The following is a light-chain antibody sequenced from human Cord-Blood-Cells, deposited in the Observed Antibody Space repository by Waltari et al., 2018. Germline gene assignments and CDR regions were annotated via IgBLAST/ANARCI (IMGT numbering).Light chain of an antibody. V-gene: IGKV1-39*01. J-gene: IGKJ1*01. CDR2: AAS. Sequence: DIQMTQSPSSLSASVGDRVTITCRASQSISSYLNWYQQKPGKAPKLLIYAASSLQSGVPSRFSCSESGTDFTLTISSLQPEDFATYYCQQSYSTPTFGQGTKVEIK. CDR3: QQSYSTPT. CDR1: QSISSY.